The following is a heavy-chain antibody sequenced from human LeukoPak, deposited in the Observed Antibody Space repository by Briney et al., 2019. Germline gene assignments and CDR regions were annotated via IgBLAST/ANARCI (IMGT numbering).Heavy chain of an antibody. CDR2: IWYDGSNK. J-gene: IGHJ4*02. V-gene: IGHV3-33*01. Sequence: GGSLRLSCAASGFTFSSYGMHWARQAPGKGLEWVAVIWYDGSNKYYADSVKGRFTISRDNSKNTLYLQMNSLRAEDTAVYYCARTNGSGSPWVDYWGQGTLVTVSS. CDR1: GFTFSSYG. D-gene: IGHD3-10*01. CDR3: ARTNGSGSPWVDY.